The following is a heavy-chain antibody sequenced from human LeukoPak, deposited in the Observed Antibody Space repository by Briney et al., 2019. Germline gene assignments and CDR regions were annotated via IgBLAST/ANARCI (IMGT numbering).Heavy chain of an antibody. V-gene: IGHV1-3*01. CDR1: GYTFTSYA. J-gene: IGHJ6*04. Sequence: ASVNLSCAVSGYTFTSYAMHWVRQAPGQRLEWMGGINAANGNTKYSQTFQGRVTITRDTSASSAYMELSSLRSADTAVYYCARDGTYCSSTSCYDPRGMDVWGKGTTVTVSS. D-gene: IGHD2-2*01. CDR2: INAANGNT. CDR3: ARDGTYCSSTSCYDPRGMDV.